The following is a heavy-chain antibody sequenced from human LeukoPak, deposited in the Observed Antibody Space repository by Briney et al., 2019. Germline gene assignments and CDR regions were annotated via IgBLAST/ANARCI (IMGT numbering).Heavy chain of an antibody. J-gene: IGHJ6*02. CDR3: ARGGYCSGGSCYGTDYGMDV. V-gene: IGHV3-74*01. CDR1: GLTFSNYW. Sequence: GGYLRLSCAASGLTFSNYWMHWVRQAPGEGLVWVSHIKTDGSTTTYADSVKGRFTISRDNAKNTLFLQMSSLTAEDTAVDYCARGGYCSGGSCYGTDYGMDVWGQGTTVTVSS. CDR2: IKTDGSTT. D-gene: IGHD2-15*01.